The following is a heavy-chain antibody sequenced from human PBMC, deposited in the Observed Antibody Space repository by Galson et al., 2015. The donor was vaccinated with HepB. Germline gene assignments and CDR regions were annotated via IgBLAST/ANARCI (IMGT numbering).Heavy chain of an antibody. D-gene: IGHD3-10*01. J-gene: IGHJ5*02. CDR2: ISAYNGNT. CDR1: GYTFINYG. V-gene: IGHV1-18*01. CDR3: ARDHGFGDLLPDP. Sequence: SVKVSCKASGYTFINYGISWVRQAPGQGLEWVGWISAYNGNTNYVQKFQGRVTMTTDTSTTTAYMELRSLRSDDTAVYYCARDHGFGDLLPDPWGQGTLVTVSS.